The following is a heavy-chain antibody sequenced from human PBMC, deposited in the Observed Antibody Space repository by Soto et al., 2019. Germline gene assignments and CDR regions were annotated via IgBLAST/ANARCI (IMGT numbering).Heavy chain of an antibody. D-gene: IGHD3-22*01. Sequence: PGGSLRLSCAASGFTFSLYSMIWVRQAPGKGLEWVASIHSSSSYIYYEDSMKGRSTISGANAKNSLLLQLDSLRAETTAEFFCVRARSTDSRPDYWGQGALVTVSS. J-gene: IGHJ4*02. CDR1: GFTFSLYS. CDR3: VRARSTDSRPDY. CDR2: IHSSSSYI. V-gene: IGHV3-21*01.